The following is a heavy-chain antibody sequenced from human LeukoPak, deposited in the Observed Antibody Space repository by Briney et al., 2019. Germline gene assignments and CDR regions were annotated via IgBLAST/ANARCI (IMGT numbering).Heavy chain of an antibody. V-gene: IGHV4-59*01. Sequence: SETLSLTCIVSGGSLSSYYWNWIRQPPGKGLEWIGYISYSGSTNYNPSLKSRVTISVDTSKNQFSLKLSSVTAADTAVYYCARGYSYVYFDYWGQGTLVTVSS. CDR1: GGSLSSYY. CDR2: ISYSGST. CDR3: ARGYSYVYFDY. J-gene: IGHJ4*02. D-gene: IGHD5-18*01.